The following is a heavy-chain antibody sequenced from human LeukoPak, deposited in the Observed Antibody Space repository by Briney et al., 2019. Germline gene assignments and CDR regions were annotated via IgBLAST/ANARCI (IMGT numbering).Heavy chain of an antibody. CDR2: IYYSGST. Sequence: PSETLSLTCTVSGGSISSYYWSWIRQPPGKGLEWFGYIYYSGSTNYNPSLKSRVTISVDTSKNQFSLKLTSVTAADTAVYYCARQYRLAAAGREYYFDYWGQGTLVTVSS. J-gene: IGHJ4*02. CDR3: ARQYRLAAAGREYYFDY. CDR1: GGSISSYY. D-gene: IGHD6-13*01. V-gene: IGHV4-59*08.